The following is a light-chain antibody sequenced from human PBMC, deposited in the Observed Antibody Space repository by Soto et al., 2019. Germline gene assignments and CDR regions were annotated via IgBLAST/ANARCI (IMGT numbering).Light chain of an antibody. CDR1: SSDVGAYNY. CDR2: EVS. V-gene: IGLV2-14*01. Sequence: QAALTQPAAVTGSTGQSVAISCTVTSSDVGAYNYISWYQQHPGKAPKLLLSEVSNRPSGVSDRFSGSKSGNTACLTISGLQAEDEADYYCSSLTTSFTYVFGTGTKVTVL. CDR3: SSLTTSFTYV. J-gene: IGLJ1*01.